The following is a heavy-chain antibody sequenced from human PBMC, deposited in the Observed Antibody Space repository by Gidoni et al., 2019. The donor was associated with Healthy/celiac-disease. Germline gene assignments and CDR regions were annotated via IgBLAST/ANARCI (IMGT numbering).Heavy chain of an antibody. CDR1: GYTFPSYY. D-gene: IGHD6-19*01. V-gene: IGHV1-46*03. CDR3: ARAVGSGWGFDY. Sequence: QVQLVQSGAEVKKPGASVKVSCKASGYTFPSYYMHWVRQAPGQGLEWMGIINPSGGSTSYAQKFQGRVTMTRDTSTSTVYMELSSLRSEDTAVYYCARAVGSGWGFDYWGQGTLVTVSS. CDR2: INPSGGST. J-gene: IGHJ4*02.